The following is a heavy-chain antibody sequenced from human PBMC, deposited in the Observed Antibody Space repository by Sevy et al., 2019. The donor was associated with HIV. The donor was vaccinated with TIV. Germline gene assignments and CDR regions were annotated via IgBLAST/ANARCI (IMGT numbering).Heavy chain of an antibody. D-gene: IGHD4-17*01. V-gene: IGHV3-11*06. Sequence: GGSLRLSCAASGFTFSAYYMTWIRQAPGKGLEWVSYISSGSTYTNYADSVKGGFTVSRDNDKNSLYLQMNSLRAEDTAVYYCARSRSNYGDYYFDYWGQGTLVTVSS. CDR1: GFTFSAYY. CDR3: ARSRSNYGDYYFDY. CDR2: ISSGSTYT. J-gene: IGHJ4*02.